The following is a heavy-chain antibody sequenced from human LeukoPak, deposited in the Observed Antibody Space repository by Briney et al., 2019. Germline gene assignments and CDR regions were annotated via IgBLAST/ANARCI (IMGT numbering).Heavy chain of an antibody. Sequence: SVTVSCKASGGTFSSYAISWVRQAPGQGLEWMGGIIPIFGTANYAQKFQGRVTITTDESTSTAYMELSSLRSEDTAVYYCARGGRKTARESNFDYWGQGTLVTVSS. J-gene: IGHJ4*02. CDR3: ARGGRKTARESNFDY. V-gene: IGHV1-69*05. CDR1: GGTFSSYA. CDR2: IIPIFGTA. D-gene: IGHD3-10*01.